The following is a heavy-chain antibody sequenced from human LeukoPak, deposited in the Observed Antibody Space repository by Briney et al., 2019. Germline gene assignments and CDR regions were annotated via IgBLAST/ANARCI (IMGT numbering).Heavy chain of an antibody. CDR3: ARSGYSNFDY. J-gene: IGHJ4*02. V-gene: IGHV4-31*01. CDR2: ISYGGTT. Sequence: PSETLSLTCTVSGGSINSGTYHWSWIRQYPGKGLEWIGHISYGGTTYYNPSLKSQVTISLDTSRNRFSLKLNSVTAADTAVYYCARSGYSNFDYWGQGTLVTVSS. D-gene: IGHD3-3*01. CDR1: GGSINSGTYH.